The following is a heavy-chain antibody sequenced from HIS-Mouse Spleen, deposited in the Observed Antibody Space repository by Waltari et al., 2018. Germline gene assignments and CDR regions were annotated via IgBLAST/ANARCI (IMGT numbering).Heavy chain of an antibody. CDR3: AREIPYSSSWYDWYFDL. Sequence: HLQLQESGPGLATPSETLSLTCTVSCGPLSSSSYYWGWLRQPPGKGLEWIGCIYYSGSTYYNPSLKSRVTISVDTSKNQFSLKLSSVTAADTAVYYCAREIPYSSSWYDWYFDLWGRGTLVTVSS. CDR2: IYYSGST. D-gene: IGHD6-13*01. CDR1: CGPLSSSSYY. J-gene: IGHJ2*01. V-gene: IGHV4-39*07.